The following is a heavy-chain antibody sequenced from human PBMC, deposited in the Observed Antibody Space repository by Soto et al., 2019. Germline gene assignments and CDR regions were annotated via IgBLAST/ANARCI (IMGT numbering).Heavy chain of an antibody. D-gene: IGHD1-26*01. V-gene: IGHV1-69*12. CDR1: GGTFSSYA. Sequence: QVQLVQSGAEVKKPGSSVKVSCKASGGTFSSYAISWVRQAPGQGLEWMGGIIPIFGTANYAQKFQGRVTITADESTSTAYMELSSLRSEDTAVYYCARDQGGGSYWLVGYYYGMDVWGQGTTVTVSS. J-gene: IGHJ6*02. CDR3: ARDQGGGSYWLVGYYYGMDV. CDR2: IIPIFGTA.